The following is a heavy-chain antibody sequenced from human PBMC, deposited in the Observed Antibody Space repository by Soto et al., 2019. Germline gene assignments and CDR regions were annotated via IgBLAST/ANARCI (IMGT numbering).Heavy chain of an antibody. CDR3: ARVRDTTVGTVLLDP. J-gene: IGHJ5*02. Sequence: QVQLVESGGGVVQPGRSLRLSCAASGFTFSSYGMHWVRQARGKGLEWVAVIWYDGSNKYYADPVKGRFTISRDNSKNTVYLQMNSLRAEDTAVYYCARVRDTTVGTVLLDPWGQGTLVTVSS. V-gene: IGHV3-33*01. CDR1: GFTFSSYG. D-gene: IGHD4-17*01. CDR2: IWYDGSNK.